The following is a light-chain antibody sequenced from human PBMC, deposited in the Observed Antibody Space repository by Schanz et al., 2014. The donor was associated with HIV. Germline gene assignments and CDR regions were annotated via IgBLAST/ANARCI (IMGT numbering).Light chain of an antibody. CDR3: AAWDDSLSGGV. CDR1: SSNIGSNT. Sequence: QSVLTQPPSASGTTGQRVTISCSGSSSNIGSNTVNWYQQLPGTAPKLLIYSNNQRPSGVPDRFSGSKSGTSASLAISGLRSEDEADYYCAAWDDSLSGGVFGGGTKLTV. CDR2: SNN. V-gene: IGLV1-44*01. J-gene: IGLJ3*02.